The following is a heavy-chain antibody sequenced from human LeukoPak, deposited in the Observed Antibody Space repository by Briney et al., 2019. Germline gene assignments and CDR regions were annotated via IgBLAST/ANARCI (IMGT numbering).Heavy chain of an antibody. CDR1: GFTFSSYW. V-gene: IGHV3-7*01. CDR2: IKQDGSEK. Sequence: GGSLRLSCAASGFTFSSYWMSWVRQAPGKGLEWVANIKQDGSEKYYVDSVKGRFTISRDNAKNSLCLQMNSVRAEDTAVYYCARLLVVTALGYWGQGTLVTVSS. D-gene: IGHD2-21*02. J-gene: IGHJ4*02. CDR3: ARLLVVTALGY.